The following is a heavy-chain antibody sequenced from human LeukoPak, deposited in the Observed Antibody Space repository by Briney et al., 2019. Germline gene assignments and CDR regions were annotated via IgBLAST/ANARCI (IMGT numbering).Heavy chain of an antibody. V-gene: IGHV4-34*01. J-gene: IGHJ4*02. CDR1: GGSFSGYY. CDR3: AGFLDYYDSSGLPDG. Sequence: EASETLSLTCAVYGGSFSGYYWSWIRQPPGKGLEWIGEINHSGGTNYNPSLKSRVTISVDTSKNQFSLKLSSVTAADTAVYYCAGFLDYYDSSGLPDGWGQGTLVTVSS. CDR2: INHSGGT. D-gene: IGHD3-22*01.